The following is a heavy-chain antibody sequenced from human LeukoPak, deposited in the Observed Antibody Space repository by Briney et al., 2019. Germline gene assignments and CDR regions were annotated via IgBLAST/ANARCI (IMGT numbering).Heavy chain of an antibody. CDR3: ARGSQGGYNSSPLDY. Sequence: PSETLSLTCTVSGGSISSYYWSWIRQPPEKGLEWIGNIYYSGSTNYNPSLKSRVTISVDTSKNQFSLQLSSVTAADTAVYYCARGSQGGYNSSPLDYWGQGTLVTVSS. J-gene: IGHJ4*02. D-gene: IGHD6-6*01. CDR1: GGSISSYY. V-gene: IGHV4-59*01. CDR2: IYYSGST.